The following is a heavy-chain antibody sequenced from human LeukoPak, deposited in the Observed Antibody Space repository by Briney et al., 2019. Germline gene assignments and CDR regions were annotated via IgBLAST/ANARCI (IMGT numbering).Heavy chain of an antibody. D-gene: IGHD6-6*01. CDR2: IDYSGRT. V-gene: IGHV4-59*01. CDR3: ARGQPAAPGPGFDY. Sequence: SETLSLTCTVSGGSISSYYCSWIRQPPGKGLEWIGYIDYSGRTNYNPSLKSRVTISRDASKNQFSLKLSSVTAADTAMYYCARGQPAAPGPGFDYWGQGTLVTVSS. CDR1: GGSISSYY. J-gene: IGHJ4*02.